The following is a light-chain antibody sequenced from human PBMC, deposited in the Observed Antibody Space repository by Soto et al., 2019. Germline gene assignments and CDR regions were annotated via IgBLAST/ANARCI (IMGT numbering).Light chain of an antibody. V-gene: IGKV3D-20*02. Sequence: EIVLTQSPGTLSLSPGERATLSCRASQSVSNNYLAWYQQKPGQAPRLLIYDASNRATGVPARFSGSGSGTDFTLTISSLEPEDFAVYYCQQRYRWPPITFGQGTRLEIK. CDR3: QQRYRWPPIT. CDR1: QSVSNNY. J-gene: IGKJ5*01. CDR2: DAS.